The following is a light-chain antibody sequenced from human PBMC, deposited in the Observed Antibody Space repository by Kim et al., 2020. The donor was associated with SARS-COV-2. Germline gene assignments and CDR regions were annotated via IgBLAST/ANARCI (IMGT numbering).Light chain of an antibody. V-gene: IGLV3-19*01. Sequence: LVQTVRITCQGDSLRIYYASWYQQKPGQAPVLVLYGKNNRPSGIPDRFSGSSSGNTASLTITGAQAEDEADYYCNSRDSSDNHVVFGGGTQLTVL. CDR2: GKN. CDR3: NSRDSSDNHVV. J-gene: IGLJ2*01. CDR1: SLRIYY.